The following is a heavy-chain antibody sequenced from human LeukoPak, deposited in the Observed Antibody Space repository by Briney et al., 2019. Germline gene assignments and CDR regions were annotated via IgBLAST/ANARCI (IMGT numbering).Heavy chain of an antibody. CDR2: ISGSGGST. J-gene: IGHJ4*02. Sequence: PGGSLRLSCAASGFTFSSYAMSWVRQAPGKGLEWVSGISGSGGSTYYADSVKGRFTISRENSKNTLYLQMNSLRAEDTAVYYCASPPSDSSGYQYYFDYWGQRTLVTVSS. CDR1: GFTFSSYA. V-gene: IGHV3-23*01. D-gene: IGHD3-22*01. CDR3: ASPPSDSSGYQYYFDY.